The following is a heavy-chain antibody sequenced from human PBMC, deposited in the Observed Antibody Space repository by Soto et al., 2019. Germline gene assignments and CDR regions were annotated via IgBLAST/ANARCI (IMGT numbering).Heavy chain of an antibody. J-gene: IGHJ4*02. Sequence: GGSLRLSCAASGFTFSSYSMNWVRQAPGKGLEWVSSISSSSSYIYYADSVKGRFTISRDNAKNSLYLQMNSLRAEDTAVYYWARVRTIFGVVSFDYWGQGTLVTVSS. CDR3: ARVRTIFGVVSFDY. D-gene: IGHD3-3*01. V-gene: IGHV3-21*01. CDR2: ISSSSSYI. CDR1: GFTFSSYS.